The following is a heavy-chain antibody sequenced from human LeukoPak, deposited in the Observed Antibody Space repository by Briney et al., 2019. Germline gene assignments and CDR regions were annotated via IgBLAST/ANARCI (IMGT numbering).Heavy chain of an antibody. V-gene: IGHV3-30-3*01. J-gene: IGHJ4*02. CDR1: GFTFSSYA. CDR3: AEELGIGY. CDR2: ISYDGSNK. Sequence: GRSPRLSCAAAGFTFSSYAMHWVRQAPGKGLEWVAVISYDGSNKYYADSVKGRFTISRDNSKNTLYLQMNSLRAEDTAVYYCAEELGIGYWGQGTLVTVSS. D-gene: IGHD7-27*01.